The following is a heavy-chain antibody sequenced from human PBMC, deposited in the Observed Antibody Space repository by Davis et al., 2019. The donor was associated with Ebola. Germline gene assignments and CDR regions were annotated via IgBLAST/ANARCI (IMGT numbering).Heavy chain of an antibody. CDR3: AKPQDIVATIRGYYYYYYGMDV. V-gene: IGHV3-23*01. CDR1: GFTFSSYA. J-gene: IGHJ6*02. Sequence: PGGSLRLSCAASGFTFSSYAMSWVRQAPGKGLEWVSAISGSGGSTYYADSVKGRFTISRDNSKNTLYLQMNSLRAEDTAVYYCAKPQDIVATIRGYYYYYYGMDVWGQGTTVTVSS. CDR2: ISGSGGST. D-gene: IGHD5-12*01.